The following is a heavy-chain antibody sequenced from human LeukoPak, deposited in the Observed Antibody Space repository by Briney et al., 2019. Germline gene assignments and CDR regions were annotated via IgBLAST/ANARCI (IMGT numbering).Heavy chain of an antibody. CDR1: GGSISSGSYY. CDR3: ARADLGGSGSYFDY. J-gene: IGHJ4*02. Sequence: SETLSLTCTVSGGSISSGSYYWSWIRQPAGKGLEWIGRIYTSGSTNYNPSLKSRVTISVDTSKNQFSLKLSSVTAADTAVYYCARADLGGSGSYFDYWGQGTLVTVSS. CDR2: IYTSGST. D-gene: IGHD3-10*01. V-gene: IGHV4-61*02.